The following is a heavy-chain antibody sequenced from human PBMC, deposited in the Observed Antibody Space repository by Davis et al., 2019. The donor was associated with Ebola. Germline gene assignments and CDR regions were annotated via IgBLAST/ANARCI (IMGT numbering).Heavy chain of an antibody. CDR2: ISYHGSIK. V-gene: IGHV3-30-3*01. Sequence: PGGSLRLSCAASGFAFSGYSIHWVRQAPGKGLEWVAVISYHGSIKHYADSVKGRFTISRDNAKNTLSLQMNSLRVEDTAVYYCVRDSGYYSHDYWGHGTLVTVSS. J-gene: IGHJ4*01. CDR3: VRDSGYYSHDY. CDR1: GFAFSGYS. D-gene: IGHD5-12*01.